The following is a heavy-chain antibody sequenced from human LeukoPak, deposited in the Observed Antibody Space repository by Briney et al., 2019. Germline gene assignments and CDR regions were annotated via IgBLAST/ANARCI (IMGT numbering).Heavy chain of an antibody. CDR1: GFTFSSYW. Sequence: PGGSLRLSCAASGFTFSSYWMSWVRQAPGKGLEWVANIKQDGSEKYYVDSVKGRFTISRDNAKNSLYLQMNSLRAEDTAVYYCARRSRNYYYYYMDVWGKGTTVTVSS. CDR2: IKQDGSEK. CDR3: ARRSRNYYYYYMDV. V-gene: IGHV3-7*01. J-gene: IGHJ6*03.